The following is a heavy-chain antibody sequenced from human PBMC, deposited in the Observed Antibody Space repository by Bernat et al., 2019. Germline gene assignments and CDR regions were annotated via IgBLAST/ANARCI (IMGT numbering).Heavy chain of an antibody. CDR3: ARHYYYDSSGYYDAFDI. CDR2: IFSYDEK. CDR1: GFSLSNARMG. D-gene: IGHD3-22*01. J-gene: IGHJ3*02. V-gene: IGHV2-26*01. Sequence: QVTLKESGPVLVKPTETLTLTCTVSGFSLSNARMGVSWIRQPPGKALEWLAHIFSYDEKSYSTSLKSRLTISKDTSKSQVVLTMTNMDPVDTATYYCARHYYYDSSGYYDAFDIWGQGTMVTVSS.